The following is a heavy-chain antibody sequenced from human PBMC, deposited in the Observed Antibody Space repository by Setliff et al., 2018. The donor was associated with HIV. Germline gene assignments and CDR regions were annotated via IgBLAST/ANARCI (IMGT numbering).Heavy chain of an antibody. J-gene: IGHJ4*02. CDR3: ARLDCGSISGFVDY. V-gene: IGHV4-61*02. D-gene: IGHD2-2*01. CDR1: GGSISSDSYY. CDR2: IYTSGSS. Sequence: SETLSLTCTVSGGSISSDSYYWSWIRQPAGKGLEWIGRIYTSGSSNYNPSLRSRVTISVDTSKNQFSLKLSSVTAADTAVYYCARLDCGSISGFVDYWGQGTLVTVSS.